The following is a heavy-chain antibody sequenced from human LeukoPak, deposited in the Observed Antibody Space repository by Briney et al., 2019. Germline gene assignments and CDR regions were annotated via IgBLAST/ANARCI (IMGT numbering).Heavy chain of an antibody. CDR3: AVCGYYGAFDI. J-gene: IGHJ3*02. CDR2: INHSGST. Sequence: SGTLSLTCAVYGGSFSGYYWSWIRQPPGKGLEWIGEINHSGSTNYNPSLKSRVTISVDTSKNQFSLKLSSVTAADTAVYYCAVCGYYGAFDIWGQGTMVTVSS. V-gene: IGHV4-34*01. CDR1: GGSFSGYY. D-gene: IGHD3-22*01.